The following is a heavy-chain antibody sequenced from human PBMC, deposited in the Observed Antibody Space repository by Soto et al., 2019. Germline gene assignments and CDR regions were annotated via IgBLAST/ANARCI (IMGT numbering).Heavy chain of an antibody. D-gene: IGHD3-3*01. Sequence: GGSLRLSCAASGFTFSSYGMHWVRQAPGKGLEWVAVISYDGSNKYYADSVKGRFTISRDNSKNTLYLQMNSLRAEDTAVYYCAKDLYYDFWSGYYGLDYWGQGTLVTVSS. V-gene: IGHV3-30*18. CDR2: ISYDGSNK. CDR3: AKDLYYDFWSGYYGLDY. CDR1: GFTFSSYG. J-gene: IGHJ4*02.